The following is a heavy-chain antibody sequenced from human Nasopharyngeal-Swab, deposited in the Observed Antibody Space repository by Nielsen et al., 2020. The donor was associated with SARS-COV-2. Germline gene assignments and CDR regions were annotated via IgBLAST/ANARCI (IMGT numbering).Heavy chain of an antibody. Sequence: GGSLRLSCAASGFTFSSYSMNWVRQPPGKGLEWVSSISSSSYIYYADSVKGRFTISRDNSKNTLYLQMNSLRAEDTAVYYCARGQESYSSSWLNWYFDLWGRGTLVTVSS. J-gene: IGHJ2*01. V-gene: IGHV3-21*01. CDR1: GFTFSSYS. CDR3: ARGQESYSSSWLNWYFDL. CDR2: ISSSSYI. D-gene: IGHD6-13*01.